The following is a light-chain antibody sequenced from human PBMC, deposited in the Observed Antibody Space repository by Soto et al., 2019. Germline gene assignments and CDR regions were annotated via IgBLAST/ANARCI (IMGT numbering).Light chain of an antibody. J-gene: IGKJ1*01. Sequence: EIVLTQSPGTLSLSPGERANLSCRASQSVSNSYLAWYQQTPGQAPRLLIFGASNRATGIPDRFSGSGSGRDFTLTISGLEPEDFAVYFCQQYGSSPLTFGQGTKVDI. CDR3: QQYGSSPLT. CDR1: QSVSNSY. V-gene: IGKV3-20*01. CDR2: GAS.